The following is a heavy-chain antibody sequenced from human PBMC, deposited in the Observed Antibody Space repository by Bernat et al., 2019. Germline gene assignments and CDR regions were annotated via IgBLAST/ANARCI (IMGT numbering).Heavy chain of an antibody. Sequence: QLQLQESGPGLVKPSETLSLTCTVSGGSISSSSYYWGWIRQPPGKGLEWIGSIYYSGSTYYNPSLKSRVTISVDTSKNQFSLKLSSVTAADTAVYYCASLPRYCGGDCYRGDAFDIRGQGTMVTVSS. J-gene: IGHJ3*02. CDR2: IYYSGST. V-gene: IGHV4-39*01. D-gene: IGHD2-21*02. CDR1: GGSISSSSYY. CDR3: ASLPRYCGGDCYRGDAFDI.